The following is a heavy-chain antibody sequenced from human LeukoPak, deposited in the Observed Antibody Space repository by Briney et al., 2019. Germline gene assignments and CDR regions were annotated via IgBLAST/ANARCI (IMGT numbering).Heavy chain of an antibody. D-gene: IGHD3-22*01. J-gene: IGHJ4*02. CDR2: ISSSSTI. CDR1: GFTFSSYS. V-gene: IGHV3-48*01. CDR3: ARMESYYDSSGYHLFDS. Sequence: GGSLRLSCAAAGFTFSSYSMNWVRQAPGKGLEWVSYISSSSTIYYADSVKGRFTISRDNAKNSLYLEMNSLRAEDTAVYYCARMESYYDSSGYHLFDSWGQGTLVAVSS.